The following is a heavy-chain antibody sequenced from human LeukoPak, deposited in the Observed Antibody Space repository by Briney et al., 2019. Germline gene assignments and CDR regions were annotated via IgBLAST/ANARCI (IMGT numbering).Heavy chain of an antibody. CDR2: ISAYNGNT. CDR1: GYTFTNYG. V-gene: IGHV1-18*04. D-gene: IGHD6-13*01. J-gene: IGHJ1*01. Sequence: ASVKVSCKASGYTFTNYGISWVRQAPGQGLEWMGWISAYNGNTKSAKKSQGRVTMTTDTSTATAYMEMRSLRSDDTAVYYCARGGSSWSAEYFQYWGQGTQVTVSS. CDR3: ARGGSSWSAEYFQY.